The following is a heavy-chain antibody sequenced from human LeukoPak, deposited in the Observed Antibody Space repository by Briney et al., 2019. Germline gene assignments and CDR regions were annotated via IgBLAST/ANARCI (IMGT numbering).Heavy chain of an antibody. V-gene: IGHV4-59*08. CDR2: IYYSGST. D-gene: IGHD1-26*01. CDR1: GGSISSYY. J-gene: IGHJ4*02. Sequence: SETLSLTCTVSGGSISSYYWSWIRQPPGKGLEWIGYIYYSGSTNYNPSLRSRVTISVDTSKNQFSLKLSSVTAADTAVYYCARHSDGSYSTFDYWGQGTLVTVSS. CDR3: ARHSDGSYSTFDY.